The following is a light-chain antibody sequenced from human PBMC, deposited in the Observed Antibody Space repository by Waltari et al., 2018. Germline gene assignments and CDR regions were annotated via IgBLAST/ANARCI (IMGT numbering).Light chain of an antibody. V-gene: IGKV1-5*03. Sequence: DIQMTQSPSTLSASVGDRITITCRASQSISNWLAWYQQKPGKAPELLIYTASTLESGVPSRFSGSGSGTEFTLTISSLQPDDFATYYCQQYNTHSWTCGQGTRVEIK. CDR1: QSISNW. CDR2: TAS. J-gene: IGKJ1*01. CDR3: QQYNTHSWT.